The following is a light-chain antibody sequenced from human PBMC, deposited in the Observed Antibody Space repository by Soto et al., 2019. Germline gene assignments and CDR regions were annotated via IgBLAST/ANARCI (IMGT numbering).Light chain of an antibody. CDR3: SSYTTSRTYV. J-gene: IGLJ1*01. CDR1: SSDIGAYDY. Sequence: QSVLTQPASMSGSPGQSITISCAGTSSDIGAYDYVSWHQQHPGKAPKVIIFDVSHRPSGVSNRFSGSKSGNTASLTISGLQAEDEADYYCSSYTTSRTYVFASGTQLTVL. CDR2: DVS. V-gene: IGLV2-14*01.